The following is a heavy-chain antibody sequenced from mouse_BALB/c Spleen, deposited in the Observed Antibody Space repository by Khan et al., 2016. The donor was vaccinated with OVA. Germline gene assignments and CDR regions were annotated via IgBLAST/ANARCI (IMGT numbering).Heavy chain of an antibody. CDR2: IYFSGSI. CDR3: TRDCNYMDY. D-gene: IGHD2-1*01. Sequence: EVQLQESGPDLVKPSQSLSLTCTVTGYSITSGYAWHWIRQFPGNKLEWMAYIYFSGSINYNPSLKSRISVTRDTSKNKFFLLLNYVTSEDTATYDCTRDCNYMDYWGQGTSVTVSS. CDR1: GYSITSGYA. J-gene: IGHJ4*01. V-gene: IGHV3-1*02.